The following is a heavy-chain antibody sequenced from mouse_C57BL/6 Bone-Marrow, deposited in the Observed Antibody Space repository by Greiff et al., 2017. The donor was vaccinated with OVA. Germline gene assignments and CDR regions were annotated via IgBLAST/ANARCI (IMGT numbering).Heavy chain of an antibody. CDR2: IYPRSGNT. CDR1: GYTFTSYG. V-gene: IGHV1-81*01. Sequence: QVQLQQSGAELARPGASVKLSCKASGYTFTSYGISWVKQSTGQGLEWIGEIYPRSGNTYYNEKFKGKATLTADKSSSTAYMELRSLTSEDSAVYFCARFPVYDGYYYYAMDDWGQGTSGTVAS. D-gene: IGHD2-3*01. CDR3: ARFPVYDGYYYYAMDD. J-gene: IGHJ4*01.